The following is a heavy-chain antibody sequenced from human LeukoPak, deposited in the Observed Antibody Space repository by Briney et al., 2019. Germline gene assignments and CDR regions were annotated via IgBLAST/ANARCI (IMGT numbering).Heavy chain of an antibody. D-gene: IGHD3-10*01. Sequence: VASVKVSCKASGYTFTSYGISWVRQAPGQGLEWMGWISAYNGNTNYAQKFQGRVTMTEDTSTDTAYMELSSLRSEDTAVYYCATVNRGAYLSYYYYYMDVWGKGTTVTISS. J-gene: IGHJ6*03. CDR2: ISAYNGNT. CDR3: ATVNRGAYLSYYYYYMDV. V-gene: IGHV1-18*01. CDR1: GYTFTSYG.